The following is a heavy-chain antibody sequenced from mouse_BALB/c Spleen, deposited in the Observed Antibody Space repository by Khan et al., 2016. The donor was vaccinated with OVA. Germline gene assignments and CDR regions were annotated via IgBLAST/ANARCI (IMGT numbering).Heavy chain of an antibody. V-gene: IGHV5-12*02. D-gene: IGHD1-1*02. Sequence: EVELVEPGGGFMQPGGSLKLSCATSGFTFTDYYMYWVRKTPEKRLDWVAHISNRRTTTYYSDTLRGLFTISRDNAKNTLYLQMSRLESEDTAINDCGREGDDGGSTHWGRGTLGTVSA. CDR2: ISNRRTTT. CDR1: GFTFTDYY. J-gene: IGHJ3*01. CDR3: GREGDDGGSTH.